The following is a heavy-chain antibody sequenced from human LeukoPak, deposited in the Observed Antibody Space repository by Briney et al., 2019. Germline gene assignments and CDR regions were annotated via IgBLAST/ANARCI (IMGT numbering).Heavy chain of an antibody. CDR2: VTSSSRTI. D-gene: IGHD2-15*01. Sequence: GSLRLSCAASGFTFSSYSMNWVRQAPGKGPEWIAYVTSSSRTIYYADSVKGRSTISRDNAKSSLYLQLDSLRAEDTAVYYCARDLIGGNAYDYWGQGALVTVSS. CDR3: ARDLIGGNAYDY. J-gene: IGHJ4*02. V-gene: IGHV3-48*01. CDR1: GFTFSSYS.